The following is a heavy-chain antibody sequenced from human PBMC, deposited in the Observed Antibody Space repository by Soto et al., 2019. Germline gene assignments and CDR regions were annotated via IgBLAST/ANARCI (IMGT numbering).Heavy chain of an antibody. J-gene: IGHJ2*01. CDR1: DVPLSSGSYF. Sequence: QVRLQESGPGLVRPSQTLSLTCPVSDVPLSSGSYFWTWVRRAPGKALEWIGDLRLRGGSLYTPSPKGHISMSVVVARNQFFLRLNSVSVADTAVYYCSRGRTFVRGWRRWCFDLWGQGTLVNVFS. V-gene: IGHV4-31*04. CDR3: SRGRTFVRGWRRWCFDL. CDR2: LRLRGGS. D-gene: IGHD3-10*02.